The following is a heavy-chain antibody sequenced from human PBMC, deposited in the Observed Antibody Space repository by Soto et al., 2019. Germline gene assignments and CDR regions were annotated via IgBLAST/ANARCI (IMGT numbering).Heavy chain of an antibody. CDR3: AREGPPIRAHNPPKYFQR. J-gene: IGHJ1*01. D-gene: IGHD1-1*01. V-gene: IGHV1-46*01. CDR1: GYTFINYF. CDR2: INPSGGPT. Sequence: GASVKVSCKASGYTFINYFIHWVRQAPGQGLEWMGIINPSGGPTRYAQKFQGRVTMTRDTSTTTVYLELSSLRSEDTAVYYCAREGPPIRAHNPPKYFQRGGQGTLVPVSS.